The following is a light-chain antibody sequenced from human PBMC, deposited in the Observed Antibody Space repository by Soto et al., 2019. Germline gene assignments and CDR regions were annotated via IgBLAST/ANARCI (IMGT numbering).Light chain of an antibody. J-gene: IGKJ5*01. CDR3: QQYGSSPT. Sequence: EIVLTQSPGTLSLFPGERATLSCRASQSLSTSYLAWYQQKPGQALRLLIYGASNRAAGIPDRFSGSGSGTDFTLTISRLEPDDFAVYYCQQYGSSPTFGQGTRLEIK. CDR1: QSLSTSY. CDR2: GAS. V-gene: IGKV3-20*01.